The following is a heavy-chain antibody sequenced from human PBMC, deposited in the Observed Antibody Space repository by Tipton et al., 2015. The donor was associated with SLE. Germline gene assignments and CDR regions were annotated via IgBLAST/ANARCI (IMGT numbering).Heavy chain of an antibody. Sequence: TLSLTCTVSGGSISSHYWSWIRQPPGKGLEWIGYFYYSGSTNFNPSLKSRVAISVDTSKNQFSLRLSSVTAADTAVYYCARGQYFWSGPKGDGAFDIWGQGTMVSVSS. CDR3: ARGQYFWSGPKGDGAFDI. CDR2: FYYSGST. V-gene: IGHV4-59*11. D-gene: IGHD3-3*01. CDR1: GGSISSHY. J-gene: IGHJ3*02.